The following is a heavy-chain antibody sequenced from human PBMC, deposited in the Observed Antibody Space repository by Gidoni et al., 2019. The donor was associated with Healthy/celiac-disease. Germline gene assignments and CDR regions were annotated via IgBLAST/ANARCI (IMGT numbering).Heavy chain of an antibody. J-gene: IGHJ4*02. Sequence: QLQLQESGPGLVKPSETLSLTCTVSGGSISSSSYYWGWIRQPPGKGLEWIGSIYYSGSTYYNPSLKSRVTISVDTSKNQFSLKLSSVTDADTAVYYCARQKIQLWFTDYWGQGTLVTVSS. CDR1: GGSISSSSYY. D-gene: IGHD5-18*01. CDR2: IYYSGST. CDR3: ARQKIQLWFTDY. V-gene: IGHV4-39*01.